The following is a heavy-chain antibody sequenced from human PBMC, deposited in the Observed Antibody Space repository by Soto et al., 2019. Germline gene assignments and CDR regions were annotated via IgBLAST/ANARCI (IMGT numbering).Heavy chain of an antibody. D-gene: IGHD6-13*01. CDR1: GDSVSSNSAA. Sequence: SQTLSLTCAISGDSVSSNSAAWNWIRQSPSRGLEWLGRTYYRSKWYNDYAVSVKSRITINPDTSKNQFSLQLNSVTPEDTAVYYCARAGYSSSWYERAFYYYYGMDVRGQGTTVTVSS. CDR2: TYYRSKWYN. CDR3: ARAGYSSSWYERAFYYYYGMDV. V-gene: IGHV6-1*01. J-gene: IGHJ6*02.